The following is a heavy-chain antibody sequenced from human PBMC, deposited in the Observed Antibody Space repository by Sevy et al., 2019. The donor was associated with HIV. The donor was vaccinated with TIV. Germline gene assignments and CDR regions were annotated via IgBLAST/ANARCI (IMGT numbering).Heavy chain of an antibody. D-gene: IGHD2-15*01. CDR3: ARLSDIVVVVAASRLVGYFDY. CDR2: IYYSWST. J-gene: IGHJ4*02. Sequence: SETLSLTCTVSGGSISSSSYYWGWIRQPPGKGLEWIGSIYYSWSTYYNPSLKSRVTISVNTSKNQFSLKLSSVTAADTAVYYCARLSDIVVVVAASRLVGYFDYWGQGTLVTVSS. CDR1: GGSISSSSYY. V-gene: IGHV4-39*01.